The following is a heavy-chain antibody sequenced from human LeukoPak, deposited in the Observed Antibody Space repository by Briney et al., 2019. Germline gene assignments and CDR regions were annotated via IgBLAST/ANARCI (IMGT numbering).Heavy chain of an antibody. Sequence: PGGSLRLSCAASGFTFSSYAMSWVRQAPGKGLEWVSAISGSGGSTYYADPVKGRFTISRDNSKNTLYLQMNSLRAEDTAVYYCAKDRDLYGGNGYYFDYWGQGTLVTVSS. J-gene: IGHJ4*02. V-gene: IGHV3-23*01. D-gene: IGHD4-23*01. CDR2: ISGSGGST. CDR1: GFTFSSYA. CDR3: AKDRDLYGGNGYYFDY.